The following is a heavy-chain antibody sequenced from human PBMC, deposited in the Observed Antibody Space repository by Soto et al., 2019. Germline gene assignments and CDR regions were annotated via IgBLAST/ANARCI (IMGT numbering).Heavy chain of an antibody. Sequence: PGGSLRLSCAASGFTFSSYAMSWVRQAPGKGLEWVASISGSGGSTYYADSVKGRFTISRDTSKNTLYLQMNSLRAEDTAVYYCATTTVTHFDCWGQGAPVTVSS. V-gene: IGHV3-23*01. CDR3: ATTTVTHFDC. CDR1: GFTFSSYA. J-gene: IGHJ4*02. D-gene: IGHD4-4*01. CDR2: ISGSGGST.